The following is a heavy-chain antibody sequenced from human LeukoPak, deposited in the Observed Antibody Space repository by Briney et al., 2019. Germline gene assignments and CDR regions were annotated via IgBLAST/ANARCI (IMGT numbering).Heavy chain of an antibody. D-gene: IGHD5-18*01. J-gene: IGHJ4*02. V-gene: IGHV4-38-2*01. CDR2: IYHSGST. Sequence: PSETLSLTCAVSGYSISSGYYWGWIRQPPGKGLEWIGSIYHSGSTYYNPSLKRRVTISVDTSKNQFSLKLSSVTAADTAVYYCASLWAHTAMATGYWGQGTLVTVSS. CDR3: ASLWAHTAMATGY. CDR1: GYSISSGYY.